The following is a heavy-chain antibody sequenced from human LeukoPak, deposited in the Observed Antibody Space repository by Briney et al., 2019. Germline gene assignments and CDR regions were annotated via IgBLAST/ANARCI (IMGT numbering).Heavy chain of an antibody. CDR1: GGSIGSNNYY. J-gene: IGHJ4*02. V-gene: IGHV4-39*07. CDR2: IYHSGST. D-gene: IGHD3-22*01. Sequence: PSETLSLTCTVSGGSIGSNNYYWGWIRQPPGKGLEWIGSIYHSGSTYYNPSLKSRVTISVDTSKNQFSLKLSSVTAADTAVYYCARGFRLDYYDSSGYYYDYWGQGTLVTVSS. CDR3: ARGFRLDYYDSSGYYYDY.